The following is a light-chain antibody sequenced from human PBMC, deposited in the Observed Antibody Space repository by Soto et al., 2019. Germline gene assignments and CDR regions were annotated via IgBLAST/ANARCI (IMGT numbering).Light chain of an antibody. CDR3: KQYYNTPLT. CDR2: WAS. J-gene: IGKJ4*01. V-gene: IGKV4-1*01. CDR1: QRLLYGSNNDSY. Sequence: DIVMTQSPDSLSVSLGERATINCKSSQRLLYGSNNDSYLAWYQQRREHRPKQLFYWASTRESGVPDRFSGSGSGTDFSLNISNLQAEDVAIYYCKQYYNTPLTFGGGTKVDIK.